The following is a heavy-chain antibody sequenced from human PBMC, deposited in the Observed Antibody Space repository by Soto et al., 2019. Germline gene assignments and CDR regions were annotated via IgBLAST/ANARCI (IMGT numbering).Heavy chain of an antibody. CDR3: AKGETTVRVVVVIRGYHFDY. Sequence: GGSLRLSCAASGFTFSRYPMNWVRQTPGKGLEWVSAISGGGDSTYYADSVKGRFTISRENSKNTLYLQMNSLREEDTAVYYCAKGETTVRVVVVIRGYHFDYWGQGTLVTVSS. D-gene: IGHD3-22*01. V-gene: IGHV3-23*01. CDR1: GFTFSRYP. J-gene: IGHJ4*02. CDR2: ISGGGDST.